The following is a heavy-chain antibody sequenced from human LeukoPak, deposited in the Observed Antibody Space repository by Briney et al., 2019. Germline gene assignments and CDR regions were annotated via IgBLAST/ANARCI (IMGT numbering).Heavy chain of an antibody. Sequence: GGSLRLSCAASGFTFSSYAMTWVRQAPGKGLERVANIKQDGSEKNYVDSVKGRFTISRDNAKNSVDLQMNSLRVEDTAVYYCARDSVVRGVIITLDYWGQGTLVTVSS. CDR2: IKQDGSEK. V-gene: IGHV3-7*01. J-gene: IGHJ4*02. D-gene: IGHD3-10*01. CDR3: ARDSVVRGVIITLDY. CDR1: GFTFSSYA.